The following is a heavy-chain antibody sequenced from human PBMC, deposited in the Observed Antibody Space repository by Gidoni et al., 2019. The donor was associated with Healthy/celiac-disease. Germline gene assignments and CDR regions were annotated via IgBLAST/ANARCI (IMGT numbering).Heavy chain of an antibody. D-gene: IGHD4-17*01. CDR3: ARVDNGDYWYFDL. J-gene: IGHJ2*01. CDR1: GGSISSGGYS. CDR2: IYHSGST. V-gene: IGHV4-30-2*01. Sequence: QLQLQESGSGLVKPSQTLSLTCAVSGGSISSGGYSWGWIRQPPGKGLECIGYIYHSGSTDYNPSIKSRVTISVDRSKNQFSLKLSSVTAADTAVYYCARVDNGDYWYFDLWGRGTLVTVSS.